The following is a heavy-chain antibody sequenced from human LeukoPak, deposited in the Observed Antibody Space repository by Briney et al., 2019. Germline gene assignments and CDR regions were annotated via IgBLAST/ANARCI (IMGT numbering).Heavy chain of an antibody. D-gene: IGHD5-24*01. J-gene: IGHJ4*02. Sequence: ASVNVSCKASGYTFTSYGISWVRQAPGQGLEWMGWISAYNGNTNYAQKLQGRVTMTTDTSTSTAYMELRSLRSEDTAVYYCARDRIPERNFDYWGQGTLVTVSS. V-gene: IGHV1-18*01. CDR2: ISAYNGNT. CDR1: GYTFTSYG. CDR3: ARDRIPERNFDY.